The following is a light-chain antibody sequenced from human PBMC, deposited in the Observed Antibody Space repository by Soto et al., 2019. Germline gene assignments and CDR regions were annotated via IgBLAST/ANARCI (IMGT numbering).Light chain of an antibody. CDR1: QSVSSS. J-gene: IGKJ4*01. CDR3: QQYNNWPLT. CDR2: GAS. Sequence: EIVLTQSPGTLSLSPGEGATLSCRASQSVSSSYIAWYQQRPGQTPSLLIYGASTRATGIPDRFSGSGSGTEFTLTISSLQSEDFAVYYCQQYNNWPLTFGGGTKVDIK. V-gene: IGKV3D-15*01.